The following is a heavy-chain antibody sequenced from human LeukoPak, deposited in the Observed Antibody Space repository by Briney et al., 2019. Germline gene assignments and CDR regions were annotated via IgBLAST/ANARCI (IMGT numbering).Heavy chain of an antibody. V-gene: IGHV3-74*01. D-gene: IGHD3-10*01. CDR2: INGDGSSI. CDR3: ARGRGPYGWFDP. J-gene: IGHJ5*02. Sequence: PGGSLRLSCVASGFTFGKYWMSWARQAPGKGLVWVARINGDGSSINYADSVKGRFTISRDNAKNTLYLQMNSLRVEDTAVYYCARGRGPYGWFDPWGQGTLVTVSS. CDR1: GFTFGKYW.